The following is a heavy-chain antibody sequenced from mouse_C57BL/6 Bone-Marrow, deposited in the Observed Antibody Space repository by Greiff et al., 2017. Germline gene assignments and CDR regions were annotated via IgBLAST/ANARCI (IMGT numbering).Heavy chain of an antibody. CDR1: GYTFTSYG. D-gene: IGHD2-3*01. CDR3: ARSRWLLPLFAY. CDR2: IYPRSGNT. V-gene: IGHV1-81*01. Sequence: QVQLQQSGAELARPGASVKLSCKASGYTFTSYGISWVKQRTGQGLEWIGEIYPRSGNTYYNEKFKGKATLTADKSSSTAYMELRSLTSEDSAVYFFARSRWLLPLFAYWGQGTLVTVSA. J-gene: IGHJ3*01.